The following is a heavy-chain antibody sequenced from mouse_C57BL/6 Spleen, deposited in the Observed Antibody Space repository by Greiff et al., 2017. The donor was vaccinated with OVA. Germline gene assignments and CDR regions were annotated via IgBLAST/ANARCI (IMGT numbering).Heavy chain of an antibody. CDR1: GYTFTNYW. CDR2: IYPGGGYT. CDR3: ARGYGSSYAMDY. J-gene: IGHJ4*01. V-gene: IGHV1-63*01. Sequence: VKLMESGAELVRPGTSVKMSCKASGYTFTNYWIGWAKQRPGHGLEWIGDIYPGGGYTNYNEKFKGKATLTADKSSSTAYMQFSSLTSEDSAIYYCARGYGSSYAMDYWGQGTSVTVSS. D-gene: IGHD1-1*01.